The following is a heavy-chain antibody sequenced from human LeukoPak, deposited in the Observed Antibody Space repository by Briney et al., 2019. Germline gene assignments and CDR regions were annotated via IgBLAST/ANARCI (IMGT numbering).Heavy chain of an antibody. CDR3: ARDLFVYYYDSSGYGY. D-gene: IGHD3-22*01. CDR2: ISSSSSYI. J-gene: IGHJ4*02. CDR1: GFTFSSYS. Sequence: GGSLRLSCAASGFTFSSYSMNWVRQAPGKGLEWVSSISSSSSYIYYADSVKGRFTISRDNAKNSLYLQMNSLRAEDTAVYYCARDLFVYYYDSSGYGYWGQGTLVTVSS. V-gene: IGHV3-21*01.